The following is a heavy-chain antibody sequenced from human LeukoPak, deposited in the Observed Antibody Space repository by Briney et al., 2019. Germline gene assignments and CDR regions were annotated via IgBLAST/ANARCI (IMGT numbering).Heavy chain of an antibody. Sequence: SGGSLRLSCAASGFTFSTFSMAWVRQPPGQGLEWVSYISRTGTSIHNADSVRGRFTISRDNTKSALYLQMNTLRVEDSAAYFCARTTVAGTIQYWGQGSRVIVSS. CDR1: GFTFSTFS. V-gene: IGHV3-21*01. CDR2: ISRTGTSI. J-gene: IGHJ1*01. D-gene: IGHD6-19*01. CDR3: ARTTVAGTIQY.